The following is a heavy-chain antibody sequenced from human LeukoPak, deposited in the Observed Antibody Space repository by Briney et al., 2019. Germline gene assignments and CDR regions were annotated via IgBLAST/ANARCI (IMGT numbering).Heavy chain of an antibody. CDR1: GGSISSYF. Sequence: PSETLSLTCTVSGGSISSYFWSWIRQPPGKGLEWIGYIYSSGSTNYNPSPKSRVTISVDTSKNQFSLKLSSVTAADTAVYYCARSAQPNAFDIWGQGTLVTVSS. J-gene: IGHJ3*02. CDR2: IYSSGST. V-gene: IGHV4-59*01. D-gene: IGHD2-2*01. CDR3: ARSAQPNAFDI.